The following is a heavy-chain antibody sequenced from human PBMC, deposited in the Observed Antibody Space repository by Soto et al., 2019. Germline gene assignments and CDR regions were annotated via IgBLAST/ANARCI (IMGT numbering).Heavy chain of an antibody. CDR3: ARGNHRWLQLWYFDL. J-gene: IGHJ2*01. Sequence: QVQLVQSGAEVKKPGSSVKVSCKASGGTFSNYPISWVRQAPGQGLEWMGGIIPIFGTVNYAQKFQGRVTITADESTSTAYMELSSLTSEDTVVYYCARGNHRWLQLWYFDLWGRGTLVTVSS. CDR1: GGTFSNYP. V-gene: IGHV1-69*12. D-gene: IGHD5-12*01. CDR2: IIPIFGTV.